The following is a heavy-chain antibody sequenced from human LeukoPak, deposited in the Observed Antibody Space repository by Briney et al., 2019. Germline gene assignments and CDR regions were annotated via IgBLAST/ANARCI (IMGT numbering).Heavy chain of an antibody. CDR3: AREGDSSGLGGYYFDY. V-gene: IGHV4-4*07. J-gene: IGHJ4*02. CDR1: GGSISSYY. CDR2: IYTSGST. D-gene: IGHD6-19*01. Sequence: SETLSLTCTVSGGSISSYYWSWIRQPAGKGLEWIGRIYTSGSTNYNPSLKSRVTMSVDTSKNQFSLKLSSVTAADTAVYYCAREGDSSGLGGYYFDYWGQGTLVTVSS.